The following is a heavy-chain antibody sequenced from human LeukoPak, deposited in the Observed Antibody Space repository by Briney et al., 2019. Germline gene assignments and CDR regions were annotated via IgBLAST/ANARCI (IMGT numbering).Heavy chain of an antibody. J-gene: IGHJ5*02. D-gene: IGHD1-26*01. Sequence: SETLSLTCTVSGGSISSHYWSWIRQPPGKGLEWIGYIYYSGNTNYNSSLKSRVTISVDTSKNQFSLRLNSVTAADTAVYYCARNRAFNSGAFDPWGQGSLVTVSS. CDR2: IYYSGNT. CDR3: ARNRAFNSGAFDP. V-gene: IGHV4-59*11. CDR1: GGSISSHY.